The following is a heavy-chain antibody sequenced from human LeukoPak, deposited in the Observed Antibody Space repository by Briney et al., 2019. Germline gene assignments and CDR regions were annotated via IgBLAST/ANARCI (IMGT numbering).Heavy chain of an antibody. CDR3: AAKGGSNYYYMDV. Sequence: ASEKVSCKASGYTFTSYYMHWVRQAPGQGLEWMGIINPSGGSTSYAQKFQGRVTMTRDTSTSTVYMELSSLRSEDTAVYYCAAKGGSNYYYMDVWGKGTTVTVSS. J-gene: IGHJ6*03. D-gene: IGHD3-16*01. CDR1: GYTFTSYY. V-gene: IGHV1-46*01. CDR2: INPSGGST.